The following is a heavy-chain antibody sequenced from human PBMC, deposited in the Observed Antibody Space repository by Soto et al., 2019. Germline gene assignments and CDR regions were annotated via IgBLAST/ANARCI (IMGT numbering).Heavy chain of an antibody. D-gene: IGHD2-2*01. Sequence: SETLSLTCVVSGGPVSGSDLYWSWVRHLPGKGLEWIGKVYYTGTSYYNPSLKSRVSMSVDTSQNQFSLMLSSVTAADTAVYYCAGSTSSINFDFWGQGGQVT. CDR2: VYYTGTS. CDR1: GGPVSGSDLY. V-gene: IGHV4-31*02. CDR3: AGSTSSINFDF. J-gene: IGHJ4*02.